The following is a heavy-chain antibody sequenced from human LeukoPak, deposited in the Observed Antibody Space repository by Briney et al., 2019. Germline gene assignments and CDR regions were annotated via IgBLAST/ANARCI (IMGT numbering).Heavy chain of an antibody. Sequence: GGSLRLSCAASGFTFSSYSMNWVRQAPGKGLEWVSSISSSSSYIYYADSVKGRFTISRDNAKNSLYLQMNSLRAEDTAVYYCARDDLYSSSSRYYFDYWGQGTLVTVSP. CDR1: GFTFSSYS. CDR2: ISSSSSYI. CDR3: ARDDLYSSSSRYYFDY. J-gene: IGHJ4*02. V-gene: IGHV3-21*01. D-gene: IGHD6-6*01.